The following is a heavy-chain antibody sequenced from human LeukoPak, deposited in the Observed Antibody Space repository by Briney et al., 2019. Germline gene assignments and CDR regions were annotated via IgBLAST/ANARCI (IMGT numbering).Heavy chain of an antibody. V-gene: IGHV1-46*01. CDR2: INPTGTGT. CDR1: GYTFTNYF. J-gene: IGHJ4*02. CDR3: AREESGGYFDY. D-gene: IGHD2-8*02. Sequence: GASVRVSWKASGYTFTNYFMHWVRQAPGQGLEWMGLINPTGTGTNYAQKFRGRVTLTRDTSTTTVYMELSSLRSEDTAVYYCAREESGGYFDYWGQGTPVTVSS.